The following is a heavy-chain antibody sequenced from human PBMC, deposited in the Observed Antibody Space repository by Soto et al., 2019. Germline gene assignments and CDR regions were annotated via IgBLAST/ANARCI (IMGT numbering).Heavy chain of an antibody. V-gene: IGHV3-33*01. Sequence: GGSLRLSCAASGFTFSSYGMHWVRQAPGKGLEWVAVIWYDGSNKYYADSVKGRFTISRDNSKNTLYLQMNSLRAEDTAVYYCARDLLKYSSSWDFDYWGQGTLVTVSS. CDR1: GFTFSSYG. J-gene: IGHJ4*02. CDR2: IWYDGSNK. CDR3: ARDLLKYSSSWDFDY. D-gene: IGHD6-13*01.